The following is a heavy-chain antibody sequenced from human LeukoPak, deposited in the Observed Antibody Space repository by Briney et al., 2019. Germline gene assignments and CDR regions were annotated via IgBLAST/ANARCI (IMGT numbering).Heavy chain of an antibody. V-gene: IGHV3-23*01. CDR1: GFIFSDYA. J-gene: IGHJ4*02. CDR2: ITGSGGTT. Sequence: PGKSLRLSCAASGFIFSDYAMSWVRQAPGKGLEWVSGITGSGGTTYYAGSVKGRFTISRDNSKDTLYLQMNSLRAEDTAIYYCVKDRVPGMTGFYFDYWGQGTLVTVSS. D-gene: IGHD1-26*01. CDR3: VKDRVPGMTGFYFDY.